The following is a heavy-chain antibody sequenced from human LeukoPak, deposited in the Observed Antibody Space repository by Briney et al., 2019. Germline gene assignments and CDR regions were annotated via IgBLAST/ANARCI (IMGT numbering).Heavy chain of an antibody. D-gene: IGHD6-13*01. CDR3: ARGSLKAAVRTRNNWFDP. J-gene: IGHJ5*02. CDR1: GFTFSSFA. V-gene: IGHV3-30-3*01. Sequence: GGSLRLSCAAPGFTFSSFAMHWVRQAPGKGLDWAAVILYDGTNKSYADSVKGRFTISRDNSRNTLYLHMNSLRPEDTAVYYCARGSLKAAVRTRNNWFDPWGQGTLVTVSS. CDR2: ILYDGTNK.